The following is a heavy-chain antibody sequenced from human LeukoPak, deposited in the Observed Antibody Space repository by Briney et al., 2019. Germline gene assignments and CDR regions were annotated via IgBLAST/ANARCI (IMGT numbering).Heavy chain of an antibody. D-gene: IGHD5-18*01. Sequence: GGSLRLSCSASGFTFSNYAMHWVRQSPGKGPEYVSAISTTGGSTYYADSMKGRFTISRDNSKNTLYLQMSSLTAEDTAVYYCVKGWIQAVGNFCWGQGTLVTVSS. J-gene: IGHJ4*02. CDR3: VKGWIQAVGNFC. V-gene: IGHV3-64D*06. CDR2: ISTTGGST. CDR1: GFTFSNYA.